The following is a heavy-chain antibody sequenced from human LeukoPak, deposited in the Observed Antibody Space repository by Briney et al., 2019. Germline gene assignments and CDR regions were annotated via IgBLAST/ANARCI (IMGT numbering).Heavy chain of an antibody. CDR2: IYYSGTTNRNPSL. CDR1: GGSISNYH. D-gene: IGHD3-22*01. V-gene: IGHV4-59*12. Sequence: PSETLSLTCTVSGGSISNYHWNWIRQPPGRGLEWIGYIYYSGTTNRNPSLNYNPSLKSRVTISADRSKNQFSLKLSSVTAADTAVYYCARDLYYYDSRGSYHDTFDIWGQGTMVTVSS. J-gene: IGHJ3*02. CDR3: ARDLYYYDSRGSYHDTFDI.